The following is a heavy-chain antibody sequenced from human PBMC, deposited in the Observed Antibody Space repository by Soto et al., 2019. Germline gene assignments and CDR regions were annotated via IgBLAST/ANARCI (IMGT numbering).Heavy chain of an antibody. D-gene: IGHD3-3*01. CDR1: GFTFSSYW. CDR2: IKQGGSVK. Sequence: GGSLRLSCAASGFTFSSYWMSWVRQAPGKGLEWVANIKQGGSVKYYADSVKGRFTISRDNAKNTLYLQMNSLRAEDTAVYYCARAKKTTSFGVVARGAFDIWGQGTMVTVSS. J-gene: IGHJ3*02. CDR3: ARAKKTTSFGVVARGAFDI. V-gene: IGHV3-7*01.